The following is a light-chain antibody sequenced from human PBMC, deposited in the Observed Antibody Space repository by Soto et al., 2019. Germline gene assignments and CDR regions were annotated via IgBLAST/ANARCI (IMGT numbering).Light chain of an antibody. Sequence: DIQMTQSPSSVSASVGDRVTITCRASQGIDNYLAWYQQKPGKAPKLLIYAASSLQSGVSSRFSGSGSGTDFTLTISILQPEDFATYDCQQAHSFPLTFGPGTKVDIK. J-gene: IGKJ3*01. CDR3: QQAHSFPLT. CDR2: AAS. V-gene: IGKV1-12*01. CDR1: QGIDNY.